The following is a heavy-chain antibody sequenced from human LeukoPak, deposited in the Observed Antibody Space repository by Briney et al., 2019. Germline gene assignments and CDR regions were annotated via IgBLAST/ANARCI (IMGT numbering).Heavy chain of an antibody. CDR3: ARVGSGSYWVPYYYYYGMDV. V-gene: IGHV1-8*01. Sequence: ASVKVSCEASGYTFTSYDINWVRQATGQGLEWMGWMNPNSGNTGYAQKFQGRVTMTRNTSISTAYMELSSLRSEDTAVYYCARVGSGSYWVPYYYYYGMDVWGQGTTVTVSS. CDR2: MNPNSGNT. D-gene: IGHD1-26*01. J-gene: IGHJ6*02. CDR1: GYTFTSYD.